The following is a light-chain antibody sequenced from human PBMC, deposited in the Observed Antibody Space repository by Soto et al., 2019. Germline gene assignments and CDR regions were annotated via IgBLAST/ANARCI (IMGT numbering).Light chain of an antibody. Sequence: QSALTQPASVSGSPGQSITISCTGTINDVGGYDYVSWYQHHPGKAPKFIIYEVTNRPSGVSDRFSGSKSGDTASLTISGLRAEDEADYYCTSYTSINTFVFGTGTKLTVL. CDR1: INDVGGYDY. CDR3: TSYTSINTFV. V-gene: IGLV2-14*01. CDR2: EVT. J-gene: IGLJ1*01.